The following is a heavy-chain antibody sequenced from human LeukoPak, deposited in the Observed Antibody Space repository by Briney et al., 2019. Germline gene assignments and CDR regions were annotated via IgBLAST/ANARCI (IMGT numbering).Heavy chain of an antibody. D-gene: IGHD2-2*01. CDR3: TTDGSIVVVPAAIEYYYYGMDV. J-gene: IGHJ6*02. CDR2: IKSKTDGGTT. Sequence: GGSLRLSCAASGFTFSNAWMSWVRQAPGKGLEWVGRIKSKTDGGTTDYAAPVKGRFTISRDDSKNTLYLQMNSLKTEDTAVYYCTTDGSIVVVPAAIEYYYYGMDVWGQGTTVTVSS. V-gene: IGHV3-15*01. CDR1: GFTFSNAW.